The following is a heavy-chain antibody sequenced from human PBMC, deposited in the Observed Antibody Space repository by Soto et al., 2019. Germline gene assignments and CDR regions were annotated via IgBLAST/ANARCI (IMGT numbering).Heavy chain of an antibody. CDR1: GGTFSSYA. D-gene: IGHD5-12*01. J-gene: IGHJ4*02. CDR3: VRVVAIPGYPDN. V-gene: IGHV1-69*12. Sequence: QVQLVQCGAEVRQPASSVKVSCKTSGGTFSSYAISWVRQAPGQGLEWMGGIVPIVDTSTYAQKFQGRVTITADESTSTAYMELSSLRSDDTAIYYCVRVVAIPGYPDNWGQGTLVTVSS. CDR2: IVPIVDTS.